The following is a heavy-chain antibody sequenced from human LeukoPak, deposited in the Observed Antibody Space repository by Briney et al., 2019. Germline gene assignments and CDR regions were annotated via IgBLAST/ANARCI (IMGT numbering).Heavy chain of an antibody. CDR3: ARDATNYDDFDY. V-gene: IGHV1-18*01. J-gene: IGHJ4*02. D-gene: IGHD3-3*01. CDR1: GYIFTDYG. Sequence: ASVKVSCKASGYIFTDYGISWVRQAPGQGFEWMGWISGYNGNTNYAQSLQGRVTMTTDTSTSTAYMELSRLRSDDTAVYYCARDATNYDDFDYWGQGTLVTVSS. CDR2: ISGYNGNT.